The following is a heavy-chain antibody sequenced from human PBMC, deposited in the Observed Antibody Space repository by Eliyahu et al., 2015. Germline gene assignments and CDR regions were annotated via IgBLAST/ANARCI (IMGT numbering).Heavy chain of an antibody. Sequence: QVQLQESGPGLVKPSQTLSLTCTLSGGSISSNSYYWSWIRQPAGKGLEWIGRIFSSGNTNYNPSLKSRVTISVDTSNNQFSLKLSSVTAADTAVYYCARGFPIFGVVSNWFDPWGQGTLVTVSS. V-gene: IGHV4-61*02. CDR2: IFSSGNT. D-gene: IGHD3-3*01. J-gene: IGHJ5*02. CDR3: ARGFPIFGVVSNWFDP. CDR1: GGSISSNSYY.